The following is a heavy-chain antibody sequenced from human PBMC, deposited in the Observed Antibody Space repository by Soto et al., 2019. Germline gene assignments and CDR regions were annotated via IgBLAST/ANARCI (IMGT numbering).Heavy chain of an antibody. Sequence: GGSLRLSCAASGFTLKTYWMHWVRQAPGKGLVWVSRINGDGSSRFYADSVKGRFTVSRDNAKNTLYLQMNSLRAEDTAVYYCARDLGGVPMAYWGQGSLVTVSS. V-gene: IGHV3-74*01. CDR2: INGDGSSR. CDR3: ARDLGGVPMAY. CDR1: GFTLKTYW. J-gene: IGHJ4*02. D-gene: IGHD3-10*01.